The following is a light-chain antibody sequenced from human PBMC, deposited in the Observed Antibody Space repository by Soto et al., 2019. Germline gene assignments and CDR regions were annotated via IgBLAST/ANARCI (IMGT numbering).Light chain of an antibody. V-gene: IGKV3-11*01. CDR1: QSVSSY. J-gene: IGKJ2*01. CDR3: QHRSNWPPYT. Sequence: EIVLTQSPATLSLSPGERATLSCRASQSVSSYLAWYQQKPGQAPRLLISDASNRATGIPARFSGSGSGTDFALTISSLGPEDFAVYYCQHRSNWPPYTFGQGTKLEIK. CDR2: DAS.